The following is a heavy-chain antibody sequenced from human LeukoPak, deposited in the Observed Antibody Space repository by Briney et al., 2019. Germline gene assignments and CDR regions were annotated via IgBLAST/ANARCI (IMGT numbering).Heavy chain of an antibody. CDR2: IWYDGSNK. Sequence: PGRSLRLSCAASGFTFSSYGMHWVRQAPGKGLEWVAVIWYDGSNKYYADSVKGRFTISRDNSKNTLYLQMNSLRAEDTAVYYCAREPGYDFWSGYSIPYYFDYWAREPWSPSPQ. CDR1: GFTFSSYG. J-gene: IGHJ4*02. D-gene: IGHD3-3*01. V-gene: IGHV3-33*01. CDR3: AREPGYDFWSGYSIPYYFDY.